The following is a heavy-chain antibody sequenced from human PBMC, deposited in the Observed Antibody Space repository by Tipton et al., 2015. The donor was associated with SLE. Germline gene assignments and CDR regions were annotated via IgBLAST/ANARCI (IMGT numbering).Heavy chain of an antibody. CDR2: ISYDGSNK. D-gene: IGHD2-2*01. CDR3: ASGYVPAAVDY. V-gene: IGHV3-30*04. J-gene: IGHJ4*02. Sequence: SLRLSCAASEFTFSSYAMHWVRQAPGKGLEWVAVISYDGSNKYYADSVKGRFTISRDNSKNTLYLQMNNLRAEDTAVYYCASGYVPAAVDYWGQGTLVTVSS. CDR1: EFTFSSYA.